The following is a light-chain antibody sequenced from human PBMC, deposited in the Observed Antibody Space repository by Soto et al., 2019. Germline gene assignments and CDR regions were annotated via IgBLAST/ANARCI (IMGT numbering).Light chain of an antibody. CDR3: SSYTSSSTLVV. CDR1: SXDVGGYNY. CDR2: ELR. Sequence: QSALTQPASVSGSPGQSITISCTGTSXDVGGYNYVSWYQQHPGKAPKLMIYELRNRPSGVSNRFSGSKSGNTASLTISGLQAEDEADYYCSSYTSSSTLVVFGTGTKVTVL. J-gene: IGLJ1*01. V-gene: IGLV2-14*01.